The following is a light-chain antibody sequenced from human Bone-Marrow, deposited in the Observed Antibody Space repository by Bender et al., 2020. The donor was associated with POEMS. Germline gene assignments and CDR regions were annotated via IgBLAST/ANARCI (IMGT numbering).Light chain of an antibody. CDR3: SSYVGSKVYF. Sequence: QSALTQPPSASGSPGQSVTISRTGTSSDIGRYNHVSWFQHYPGKAPKLVIYEVTRRPSGVPDRFSGSKSGNTASLTVSGLQPEDEADYYCSSYVGSKVYFFGGGTKLTVL. J-gene: IGLJ2*01. CDR2: EVT. V-gene: IGLV2-8*01. CDR1: SSDIGRYNH.